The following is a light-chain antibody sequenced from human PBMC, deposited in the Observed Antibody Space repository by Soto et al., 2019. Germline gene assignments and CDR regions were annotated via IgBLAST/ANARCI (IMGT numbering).Light chain of an antibody. CDR2: EVS. V-gene: IGLV2-23*02. J-gene: IGLJ1*01. Sequence: QSALTHPASVSGSPGQSITISCTGTSSDVGSYNLVSWYQQHPGKAPKLMIYEVSKRPSGVSNRFSGSKSGNTASLTISGLQAEDEADYYCCSYAGSIPYVFGTGTKVTVL. CDR1: SSDVGSYNL. CDR3: CSYAGSIPYV.